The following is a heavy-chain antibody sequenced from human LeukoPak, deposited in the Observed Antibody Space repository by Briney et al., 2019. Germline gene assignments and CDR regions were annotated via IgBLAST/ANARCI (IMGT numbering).Heavy chain of an antibody. J-gene: IGHJ6*02. CDR3: ARGNSGWYY. V-gene: IGHV4-34*01. CDR1: GGSFSGYY. D-gene: IGHD6-19*01. Sequence: PSETLSLTCAVYGGSFSGYYWSWIRQPPGKGLEWIGEINHSGSTNYNPSLKSRVTISVDTSKNQFSLKLSSVTAADTAVYYCARGNSGWYYWGQGTTVTVSS. CDR2: INHSGST.